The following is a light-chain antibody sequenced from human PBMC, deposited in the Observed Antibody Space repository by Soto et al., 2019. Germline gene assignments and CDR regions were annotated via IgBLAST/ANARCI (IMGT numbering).Light chain of an antibody. V-gene: IGKV3-20*01. J-gene: IGKJ2*01. CDR1: QSVSSNF. CDR3: QRYNTGPPDT. Sequence: EIVLTQSPGTLSLSPGEGATLSCRASQSVSSNFLAWYQQKPGQAPRLLIYAASSRATGISDRFSGSGSETDFTFTIRRLEPEDFAVYYCQRYNTGPPDTFGQGTKLEIK. CDR2: AAS.